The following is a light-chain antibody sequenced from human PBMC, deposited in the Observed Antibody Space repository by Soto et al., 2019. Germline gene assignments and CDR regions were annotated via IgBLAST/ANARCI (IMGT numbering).Light chain of an antibody. J-gene: IGLJ2*01. CDR1: SSNIGSNT. CDR3: CSYAGSYTLL. CDR2: SNN. V-gene: IGLV1-44*01. Sequence: QSVLTQPPSASGTPGQRVTISCSGSSSNIGSNTVNWYQQLPGTAPKLLIYSNNQRPSGVPDRFSGSKSGTSASLAISGLQSEDEADYYCCSYAGSYTLLFGGGTKVTVL.